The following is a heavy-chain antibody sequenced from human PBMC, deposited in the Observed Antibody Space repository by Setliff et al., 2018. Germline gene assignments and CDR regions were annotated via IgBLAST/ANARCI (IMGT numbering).Heavy chain of an antibody. CDR1: GYTFTTYA. Sequence: ASVKVSCKASGYTFTTYAIHWVRQAPGQRLEWMGWINGGNGNTKYLEKFQGGVTFTRDTSASTAYMEVSSLRSEDAAAYFCSVVDLGDYWGQGTLVTVSS. CDR2: INGGNGNT. V-gene: IGHV1-3*01. D-gene: IGHD2-15*01. J-gene: IGHJ4*02. CDR3: SVVDLGDY.